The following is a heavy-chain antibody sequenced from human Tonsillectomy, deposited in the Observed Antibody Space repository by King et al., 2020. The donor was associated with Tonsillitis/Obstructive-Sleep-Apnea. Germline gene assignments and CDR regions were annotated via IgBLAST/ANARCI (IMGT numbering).Heavy chain of an antibody. J-gene: IGHJ5*02. Sequence: VQLQESGPGVVRPSETLSLTCTVSGVSISSYFWSWIRQPPGKGLEWIAFIYSAGGTDYNPSLNSRSTLSVDTSKNQLSLNLSSVTAADTAVYYCARSLVRYNSPSILNWFDPWGQGTLVTVSS. CDR2: IYSAGGT. D-gene: IGHD6-6*01. CDR3: ARSLVRYNSPSILNWFDP. V-gene: IGHV4-59*01. CDR1: GVSISSYF.